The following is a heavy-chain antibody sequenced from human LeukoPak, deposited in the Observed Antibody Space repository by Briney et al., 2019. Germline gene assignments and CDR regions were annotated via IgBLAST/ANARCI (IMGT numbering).Heavy chain of an antibody. CDR2: IYYSGST. Sequence: PSETLSLTCTVSGGSISSGGYYWSWIRQHPGKGLEWIGYIYYSGSTYYHPSLKSRVTISVDTSKNQFSLKLSSVTAADTAVYYCARVADLWFGESHDAFDIWGQGTMVTVSS. J-gene: IGHJ3*02. D-gene: IGHD3-10*01. V-gene: IGHV4-31*03. CDR3: ARVADLWFGESHDAFDI. CDR1: GGSISSGGYY.